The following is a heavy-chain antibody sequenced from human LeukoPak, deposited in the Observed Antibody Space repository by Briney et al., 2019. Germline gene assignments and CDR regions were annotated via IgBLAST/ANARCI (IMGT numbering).Heavy chain of an antibody. V-gene: IGHV3-21*01. D-gene: IGHD2-2*01. J-gene: IGHJ4*02. CDR2: ISSSNSYM. Sequence: GGSLRLSCAASGFTFSTYSMNWVRQTPGMGLEWVSSISSSNSYMYFADSVKGRFTISRDNAKNSLYLQMNSLRAEDTAVYYCAKTHCSSTSCYSPMTYFDYWGQGTLVTVSS. CDR3: AKTHCSSTSCYSPMTYFDY. CDR1: GFTFSTYS.